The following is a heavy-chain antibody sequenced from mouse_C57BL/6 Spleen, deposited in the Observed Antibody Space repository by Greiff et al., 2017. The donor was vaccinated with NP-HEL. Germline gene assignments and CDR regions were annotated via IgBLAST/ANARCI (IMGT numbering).Heavy chain of an antibody. Sequence: EVKLVESGGGLVKPGGSLKLSCAASGFTFSSYTMSWVRQTPEKRLEWVATISGGGGNTYYPDSVKGRFTLSRDNAKNTRYLQMSSLRSEDTALYYCARLNYDGYEAWFAYWGQGTLVTVSA. CDR1: GFTFSSYT. J-gene: IGHJ3*01. D-gene: IGHD2-3*01. CDR3: ARLNYDGYEAWFAY. V-gene: IGHV5-9*01. CDR2: ISGGGGNT.